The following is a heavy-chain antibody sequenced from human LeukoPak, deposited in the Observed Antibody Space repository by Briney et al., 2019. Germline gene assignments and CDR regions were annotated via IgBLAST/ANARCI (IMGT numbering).Heavy chain of an antibody. CDR3: AKDDAQGYPGGY. Sequence: PGGSLRLSCSASGFTFSSYTIHWVRQAPGKGLEWVSAISGSGGSTYYADSAKGRFTISRDNSKNTLYLQMNSLRAEDTAVYYCAKDDAQGYPGGYWGQGTLVTVSS. J-gene: IGHJ4*02. V-gene: IGHV3-23*01. CDR2: ISGSGGST. D-gene: IGHD2-15*01. CDR1: GFTFSSYT.